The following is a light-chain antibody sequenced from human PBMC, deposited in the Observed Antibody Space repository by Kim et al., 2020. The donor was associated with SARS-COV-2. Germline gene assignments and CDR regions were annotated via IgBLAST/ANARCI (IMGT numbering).Light chain of an antibody. CDR1: QSVSSN. CDR2: GAS. Sequence: SVAPGERATRSCRASQSVSSNLAWYQQKPGQAPRLLIYGASTRATGIPARFSGSGSGTEFTLTISSLQSEDFAVYYCQQYNNWPYTFGQWTKLEI. CDR3: QQYNNWPYT. J-gene: IGKJ2*01. V-gene: IGKV3-15*01.